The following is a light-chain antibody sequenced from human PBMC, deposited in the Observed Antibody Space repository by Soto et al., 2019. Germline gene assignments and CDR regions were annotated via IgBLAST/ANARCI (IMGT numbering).Light chain of an antibody. Sequence: QSVLTQPPSLSGAPGQNIIISCTGGGSNIGAGFDVHWYQQLPGTAPKLLIYGNTNRPSGVPDRFSGSKSGTSASLVITGLQAAEEADYSCQSYATGLSGPLVFGGGTKLTVL. V-gene: IGLV1-40*01. CDR3: QSYATGLSGPLV. J-gene: IGLJ2*01. CDR1: GSNIGAGFD. CDR2: GNT.